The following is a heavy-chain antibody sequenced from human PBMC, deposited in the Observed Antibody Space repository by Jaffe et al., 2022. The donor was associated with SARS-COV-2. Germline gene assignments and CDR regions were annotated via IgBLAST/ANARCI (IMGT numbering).Heavy chain of an antibody. D-gene: IGHD1-1*01. Sequence: EVQLVESGGGLVKPGGSLRLSCAASGFTFSSYSMNWVRQAPGKGLEWVSSISSSSSYIYYADSVKGRFTISRDNAKNSLYLQMNSLRAEDTAVYYCAREGGGTGAHFTYYYYGMDVWGQGTTVTVSS. J-gene: IGHJ6*02. CDR1: GFTFSSYS. CDR3: AREGGGTGAHFTYYYYGMDV. CDR2: ISSSSSYI. V-gene: IGHV3-21*01.